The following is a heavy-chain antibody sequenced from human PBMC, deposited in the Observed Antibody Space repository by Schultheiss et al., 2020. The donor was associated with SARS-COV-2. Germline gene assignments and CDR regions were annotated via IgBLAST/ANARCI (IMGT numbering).Heavy chain of an antibody. J-gene: IGHJ6*03. V-gene: IGHV3-72*01. Sequence: GESLKISCAASGFTFSSYAMSWVRQAPGKGLEWVGRTRNKANSYTTEYAASVKGRFTISRDDSKNSLYLQMNSLKTEDTAVYYCAKDAPLFRTYYYYYMDVWGKGTTVTVSS. CDR3: AKDAPLFRTYYYYYMDV. CDR2: TRNKANSYTT. CDR1: GFTFSSYA.